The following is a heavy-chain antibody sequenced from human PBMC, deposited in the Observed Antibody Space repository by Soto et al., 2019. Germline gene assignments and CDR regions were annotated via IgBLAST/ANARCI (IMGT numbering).Heavy chain of an antibody. CDR2: IIPILGIA. Sequence: GASVKVSCKASGGTFSSYTISWVRQAPGQGLEWMGRIIPILGIANYAQKFQGRVTITADKSTSTAYMELSSLRSEDTAVYYCARGPDRGVYLEYLTYGGRGPLATVS. CDR1: GGTFSSYT. V-gene: IGHV1-69*02. CDR3: ARGPDRGVYLEYLTY. J-gene: IGHJ4*02. D-gene: IGHD3-9*01.